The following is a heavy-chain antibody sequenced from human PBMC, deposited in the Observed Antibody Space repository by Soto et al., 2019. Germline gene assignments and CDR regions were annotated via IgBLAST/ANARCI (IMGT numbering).Heavy chain of an antibody. CDR3: AGRYGYSFDY. J-gene: IGHJ4*02. Sequence: QMQLQESGPGLVEPSETLSLTCTVSGGSISSYYWSWIRQPPGKGLEWIGNIYYSGNTNYNPSLKSRVTISVDTSKNQFSLKLSSVTAADTAVYYCAGRYGYSFDYWGQGTVVTVSS. D-gene: IGHD1-1*01. V-gene: IGHV4-59*08. CDR1: GGSISSYY. CDR2: IYYSGNT.